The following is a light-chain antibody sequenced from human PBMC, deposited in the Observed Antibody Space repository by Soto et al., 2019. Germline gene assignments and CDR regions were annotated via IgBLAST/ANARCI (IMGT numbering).Light chain of an antibody. V-gene: IGKV3-20*01. CDR3: QQYGSSLLT. CDR2: GAS. Sequence: ESVLAQSPATLALSPGERATLSCRASQSVSSSDLAWYQQKPGQAPRLLIYGASSRATGIPDRFSGSGSGTDFTLTISRLEPEDFAVYYCQQYGSSLLTFGGGTKVDI. J-gene: IGKJ4*01. CDR1: QSVSSSD.